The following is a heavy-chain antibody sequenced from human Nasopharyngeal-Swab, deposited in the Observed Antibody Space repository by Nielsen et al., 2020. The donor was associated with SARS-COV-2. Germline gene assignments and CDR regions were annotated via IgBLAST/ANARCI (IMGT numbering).Heavy chain of an antibody. CDR1: GFTFSSYS. CDR3: ARVINWNYEIYYYYYGMDV. D-gene: IGHD1-7*01. V-gene: IGHV3-48*04. J-gene: IGHJ6*02. Sequence: GGSLRLSCAASGFTFSSYSMNWVRQAPGQGLEWVSYISSSSSTIYYADSVKGRFTISRDNAKNSLYLQMNSLRAEDTAVYYCARVINWNYEIYYYYYGMDVWGQGTTVTVSS. CDR2: ISSSSSTI.